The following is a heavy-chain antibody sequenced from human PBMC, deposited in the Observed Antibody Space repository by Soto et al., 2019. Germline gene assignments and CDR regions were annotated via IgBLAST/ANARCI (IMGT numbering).Heavy chain of an antibody. V-gene: IGHV4-30-2*01. CDR1: GGSISGSTYS. J-gene: IGHJ4*02. CDR3: ARGSNRNGYYEGFDK. Sequence: QLQLQESGSGLVKPSQTLSLTCGISGGSISGSTYSWNWIRQPPGKGLEWIGHIYHSGVTSYNPSRKSRVTISVARHKNEFSLKLSSVAAADTAVYYCARGSNRNGYYEGFDKWGQGTLATVSS. CDR2: IYHSGVT. D-gene: IGHD3-22*01.